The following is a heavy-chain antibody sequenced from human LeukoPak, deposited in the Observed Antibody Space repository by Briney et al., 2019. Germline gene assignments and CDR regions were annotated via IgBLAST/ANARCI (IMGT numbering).Heavy chain of an antibody. D-gene: IGHD3-9*01. CDR2: ISACDDST. CDR3: ARDRRYFDFWYFDV. CDR1: GYTFTNYG. J-gene: IGHJ2*01. V-gene: IGHV1-18*01. Sequence: ASVKVSCKASGYTFTNYGISWVRQAPGQSLEWLGWISACDDSTSYAQRLQGRVTLTTDTSTSTVYIELRSLGSDDTAVYYCARDRRYFDFWYFDVWGRGTPVTVSS.